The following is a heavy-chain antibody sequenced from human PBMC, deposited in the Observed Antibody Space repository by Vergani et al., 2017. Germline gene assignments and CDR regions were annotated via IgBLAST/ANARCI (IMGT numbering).Heavy chain of an antibody. CDR1: GGTFSSYA. CDR3: TRSSSGVXLGHNSYYYFYMDG. V-gene: IGHV1-69*01. J-gene: IGHJ6*03. CDR2: IIPIFGTA. D-gene: IGHD6-6*01. Sequence: QVQLVQSGAEVKKPGSSVKVSCKASGGTFSSYAISWVRQAPGQGLEWMGGIIPIFGTANYAQKFQRRVTITADESTSTAYMKLSSLRSEDTAVYYCTRSSSGVXLGHNSYYYFYMDGWSEATTVTVSS.